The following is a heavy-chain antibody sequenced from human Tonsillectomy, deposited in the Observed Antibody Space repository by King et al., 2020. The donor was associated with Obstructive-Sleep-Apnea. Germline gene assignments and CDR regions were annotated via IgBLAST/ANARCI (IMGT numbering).Heavy chain of an antibody. D-gene: IGHD1-14*01. Sequence: VQLVESGGGVVQPGRSLRLSCAASGFTFSSYAMHWGRPAPGKGLEWVAVISYDGRNKYYADSVKGRFTISRDNSKNTLYLQMNSLRAEDTAVYYCARGTGPPPNYFDYWGQGTLVTVSS. V-gene: IGHV3-30*04. J-gene: IGHJ4*02. CDR3: ARGTGPPPNYFDY. CDR1: GFTFSSYA. CDR2: ISYDGRNK.